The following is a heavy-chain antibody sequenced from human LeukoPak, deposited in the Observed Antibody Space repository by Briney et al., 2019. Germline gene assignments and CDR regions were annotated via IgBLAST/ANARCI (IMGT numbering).Heavy chain of an antibody. J-gene: IGHJ5*02. CDR1: GFTFSDYY. CDR3: ARATGYYDSSGYYPNWFDP. V-gene: IGHV3-11*04. D-gene: IGHD3-22*01. CDR2: ISSSGSTI. Sequence: GGSLRLSCAASGFTFSDYYMSWIRQAPGKGLEWVSYISSSGSTIYYADSVKGRFTISRDNAKNSLYLQMNSLRAEDTAVYYCARATGYYDSSGYYPNWFDPWGQGTLVTVSP.